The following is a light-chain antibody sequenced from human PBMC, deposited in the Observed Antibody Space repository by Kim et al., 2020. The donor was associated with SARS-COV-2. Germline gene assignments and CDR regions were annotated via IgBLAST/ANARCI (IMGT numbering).Light chain of an antibody. Sequence: NFMLTQPHSVSESPGKTVTISCTANSGSIASNFVHWYQQRPGSAPTTVIYEDNLRPSGVPDRFSDSIDRSSNSASLTITGLKTEDEADYYCESYDGTNRVLGGGTQVTV. V-gene: IGLV6-57*02. J-gene: IGLJ2*01. CDR2: EDN. CDR1: SGSIASNF. CDR3: ESYDGTNRV.